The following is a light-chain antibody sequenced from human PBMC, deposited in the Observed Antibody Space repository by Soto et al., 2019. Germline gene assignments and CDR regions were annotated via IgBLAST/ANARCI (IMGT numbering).Light chain of an antibody. CDR2: EVS. J-gene: IGLJ2*01. V-gene: IGLV2-14*01. Sequence: QSALTQPASVSGSPGQSITISCTGTSSDVGAYNYVSWYQQHPGKAPKLMIFEVSDRPSGVSNRFSGSKSGNTASLTISGLQAEYEADYSCSSYPSSNTLVFGGGTKLTVL. CDR1: SSDVGAYNY. CDR3: SSYPSSNTLV.